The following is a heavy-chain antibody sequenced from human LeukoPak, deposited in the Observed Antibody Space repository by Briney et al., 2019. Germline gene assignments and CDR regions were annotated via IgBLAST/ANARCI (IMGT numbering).Heavy chain of an antibody. J-gene: IGHJ4*02. D-gene: IGHD5-18*01. CDR1: GDSVSSDSAT. Sequence: SQTLSLTCAISGDSVSSDSATWNWIRQSPSRGLEWLGRTYYRSKWFNDYAASVKSRITISPDTSKNQFSLHLNSVTPEDTAVYYCARKRAQDTAMAFDYWGQGTLVTVSS. CDR3: ARKRAQDTAMAFDY. V-gene: IGHV6-1*01. CDR2: TYYRSKWFN.